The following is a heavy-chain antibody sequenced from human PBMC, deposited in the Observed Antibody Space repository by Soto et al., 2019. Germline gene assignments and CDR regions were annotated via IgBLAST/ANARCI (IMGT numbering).Heavy chain of an antibody. V-gene: IGHV3-7*03. CDR3: ARFVRWLHQYYFDY. CDR2: IKQDGSEK. J-gene: IGHJ4*02. D-gene: IGHD5-12*01. CDR1: GFTFSSYW. Sequence: EVQLVESGGGLVQPGGSLRLSCAASGFTFSSYWMSWVRQAPGKGLEWVANIKQDGSEKCYVDSVKGRFTISRDNAKNSLYLQMNSLRAEDTAVYYCARFVRWLHQYYFDYWGQGTLVTVSS.